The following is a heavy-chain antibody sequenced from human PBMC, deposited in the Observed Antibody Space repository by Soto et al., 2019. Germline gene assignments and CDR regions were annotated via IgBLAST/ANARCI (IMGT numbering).Heavy chain of an antibody. CDR3: ARRPGIAAAGTMLERYYYYGMDV. Sequence: GGSLRLSCAASGFTVSSNYMSWVRQAPGKGLEWVSVIYSGGSTYYADSVKGRFTISRDNSNNTLYLQMNSLRAEDTAVYYCARRPGIAAAGTMLERYYYYGMDVWGQGTTVTVSS. V-gene: IGHV3-53*01. CDR1: GFTVSSNY. J-gene: IGHJ6*02. CDR2: IYSGGST. D-gene: IGHD6-13*01.